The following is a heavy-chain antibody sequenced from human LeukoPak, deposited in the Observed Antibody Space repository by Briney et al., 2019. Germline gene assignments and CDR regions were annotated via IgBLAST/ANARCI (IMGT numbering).Heavy chain of an antibody. J-gene: IGHJ3*02. CDR3: ARVGSMARVDAFDI. CDR2: IIPIFGTA. Sequence: SVKVSCKASGGTFSSYAISWVRPAPGQGLERMGGIIPIFGTANYAQKFQGRVTITADESTSTAYMELSSLRSEDTAVYYCARVGSMARVDAFDIWGQGTMVTVSS. V-gene: IGHV1-69*13. CDR1: GGTFSSYA. D-gene: IGHD3-10*01.